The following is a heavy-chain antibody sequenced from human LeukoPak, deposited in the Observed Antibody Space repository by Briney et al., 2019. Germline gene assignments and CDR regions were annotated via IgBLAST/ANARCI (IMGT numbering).Heavy chain of an antibody. V-gene: IGHV1-8*01. CDR1: GYTFTSYD. CDR3: ARGLIAAAGYYYMDV. CDR2: MNPNSGNT. D-gene: IGHD6-13*01. Sequence: ASVKVSCKASGYTFTSYDINWVRQATGQGLEWMGWMNPNSGNTGYAQKFQGRVTMTRNTSISTAYMELSSLRSEDTAVYYCARGLIAAAGYYYMDVWGKGTTVTISS. J-gene: IGHJ6*03.